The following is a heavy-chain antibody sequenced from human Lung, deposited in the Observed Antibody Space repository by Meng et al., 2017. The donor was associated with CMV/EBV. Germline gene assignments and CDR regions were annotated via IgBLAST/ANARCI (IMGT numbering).Heavy chain of an antibody. Sequence: QVQLRGSGPALVKPSEHLSLPCSVSGDSITNHNWWAWVRQPPGKGLEWIGEIPHRGSSAYNPSLKSRVSMSIDKSKNQFSLKLTSVTAADTAVYHCLRRSGGSVWGQGTLVTVSS. D-gene: IGHD3-10*01. CDR2: IPHRGSS. J-gene: IGHJ1*01. CDR3: LRRSGGSV. V-gene: IGHV4-4*02. CDR1: GDSITNHNW.